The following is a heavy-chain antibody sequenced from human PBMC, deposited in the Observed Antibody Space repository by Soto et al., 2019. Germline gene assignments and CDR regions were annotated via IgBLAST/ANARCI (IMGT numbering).Heavy chain of an antibody. Sequence: ASVKVSCKVSGYTFTGYYMHWVRQAPGQGLEWMGWINPNSGGTNYAQKFQGRVTMTRDTSISTAYMELSRLGSDDTAVYYCARDAPQDVYYDSSGYHYYYGMDVWGQGTTVTVSS. CDR1: GYTFTGYY. J-gene: IGHJ6*02. V-gene: IGHV1-2*02. CDR3: ARDAPQDVYYDSSGYHYYYGMDV. CDR2: INPNSGGT. D-gene: IGHD3-22*01.